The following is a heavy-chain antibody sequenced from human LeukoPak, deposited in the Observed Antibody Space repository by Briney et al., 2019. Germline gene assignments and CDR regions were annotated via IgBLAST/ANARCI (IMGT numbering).Heavy chain of an antibody. D-gene: IGHD4-11*01. J-gene: IGHJ2*01. V-gene: IGHV4-61*01. CDR3: ARTYIPGHFDL. CDR2: IYYSGST. CDR1: GGSISSGSYY. Sequence: SETLSLTCTVSGGSISSGSYYWSWIRQPPGKGLEWIGYIYYSGSTNYNPSLNGRVTISVDTSKNQFSLKLSSVTAADTAVYYCARTYIPGHFDLWGRGTLVTVSS.